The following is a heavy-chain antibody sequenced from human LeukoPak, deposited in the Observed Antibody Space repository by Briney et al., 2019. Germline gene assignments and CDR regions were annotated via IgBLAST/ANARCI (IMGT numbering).Heavy chain of an antibody. CDR1: GGSISSYY. D-gene: IGHD6-19*01. J-gene: IGHJ6*03. CDR2: IYYSGST. Sequence: PSETLSLTCTVSGGSISSYYWSWIRQPPGKGLEWIGYIYYSGSTNYNPSLKSRVTISVDTSKNQFSLKLSSVTAADTAVYYCARDRVAGDYYYYYYMDVWGKGTTVTVSS. V-gene: IGHV4-59*01. CDR3: ARDRVAGDYYYYYYMDV.